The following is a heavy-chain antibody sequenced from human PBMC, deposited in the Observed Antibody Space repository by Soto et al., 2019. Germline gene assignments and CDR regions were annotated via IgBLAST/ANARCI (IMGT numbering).Heavy chain of an antibody. D-gene: IGHD6-13*01. Sequence: PGGSLRLSCAASGFTFSSYGMHWVRQAPGKGLEWVAVISYDGSNKYYADSVKGRFTISRDNSKNTLYLQMNSLRAEDTAVYYCARDKHLTFIAAAGTRSEVWFDPWGQGT. CDR3: ARDKHLTFIAAAGTRSEVWFDP. CDR1: GFTFSSYG. CDR2: ISYDGSNK. J-gene: IGHJ5*02. V-gene: IGHV3-30*03.